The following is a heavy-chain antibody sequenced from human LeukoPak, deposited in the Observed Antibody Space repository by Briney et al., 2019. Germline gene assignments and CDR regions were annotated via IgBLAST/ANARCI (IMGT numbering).Heavy chain of an antibody. CDR3: ARQQQQGWYLDH. D-gene: IGHD6-13*01. CDR2: ILYDGSNE. Sequence: GGSLRLSCAAFGFSLSTYGMHWVRQAPGKGLEWVAVILYDGSNEYYADSVKGRFTISRDTSRNTLYLQMNSLRADDTALYYCARQQQQGWYLDHWSQGTLVAVSS. V-gene: IGHV3-30*01. J-gene: IGHJ4*02. CDR1: GFSLSTYG.